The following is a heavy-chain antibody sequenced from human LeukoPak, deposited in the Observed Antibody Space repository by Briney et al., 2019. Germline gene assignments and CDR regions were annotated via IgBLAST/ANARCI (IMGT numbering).Heavy chain of an antibody. D-gene: IGHD3-10*02. J-gene: IGHJ6*04. CDR2: ISSSGSTI. Sequence: GGSLGLSCAASGFTFSSYEMNWVRQAPGKGLEWVSYISSSGSTIYYADSVRGRFTISRDNAKNSLYLQMNSLRAEDTAVYYCAELGITMIGGVWGKGTTVTISS. CDR3: AELGITMIGGV. V-gene: IGHV3-48*03. CDR1: GFTFSSYE.